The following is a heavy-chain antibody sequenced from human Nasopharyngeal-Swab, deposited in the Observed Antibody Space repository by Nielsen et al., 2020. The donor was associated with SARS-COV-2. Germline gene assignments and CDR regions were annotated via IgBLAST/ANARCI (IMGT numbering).Heavy chain of an antibody. CDR3: ARLSYCGGDCYWSFIDY. CDR1: GYTFTSYG. D-gene: IGHD2-21*02. J-gene: IGHJ4*02. V-gene: IGHV1-18*04. Sequence: ASVKVSCKASGYTFTSYGISWVRQAPGQGLEWMEWISAYNGNTNYAQKLQGRVTMTTDTSTSTAYMELRSLRSDDTAVYYCARLSYCGGDCYWSFIDYWGQGTLVTVSS. CDR2: ISAYNGNT.